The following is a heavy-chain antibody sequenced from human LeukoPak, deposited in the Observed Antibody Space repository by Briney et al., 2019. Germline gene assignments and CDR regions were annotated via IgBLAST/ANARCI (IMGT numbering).Heavy chain of an antibody. CDR2: IYTSGST. V-gene: IGHV4-4*07. Sequence: SETLSLTCTVSGGSITSYYWSWIRQPAGKGLEWIGRIYTSGSTNYNPSLRSRVTMSVDTSMNQFSLKLSSVTAADTAVYYCARGGPHYLARLDPFDFWGQGTLVTVSS. CDR3: ARGGPHYLARLDPFDF. D-gene: IGHD6-25*01. CDR1: GGSITSYY. J-gene: IGHJ4*02.